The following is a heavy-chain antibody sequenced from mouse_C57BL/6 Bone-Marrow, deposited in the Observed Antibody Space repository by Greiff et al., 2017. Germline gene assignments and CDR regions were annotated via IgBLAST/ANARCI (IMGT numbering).Heavy chain of an antibody. J-gene: IGHJ3*01. CDR2: IYPGDGDT. Sequence: QVQLQQSGPELVKPGASVKISCKASGYAFSSSWMNWVKQRPGKGLEWIGRIYPGDGDTNYNGKFKGKATLTADKSSSTAYMQRSSLTSEDSAVYFCAGGYYLAYWGQGTLVTVSA. V-gene: IGHV1-82*01. D-gene: IGHD2-3*01. CDR3: AGGYYLAY. CDR1: GYAFSSSW.